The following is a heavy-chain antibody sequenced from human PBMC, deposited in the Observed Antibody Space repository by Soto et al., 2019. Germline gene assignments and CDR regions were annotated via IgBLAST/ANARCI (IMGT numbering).Heavy chain of an antibody. Sequence: GSLRLSCAASGFTFSSYAMSWVRQAPGKGLEWVSAISGSGGSTYYADSVKGRFTISRDNSKNTLYLQMNSLRAEDTAVYYCAKVIAVAGRRYYYYGMDVWGQGTTVTVSS. V-gene: IGHV3-23*01. CDR2: ISGSGGST. CDR1: GFTFSSYA. CDR3: AKVIAVAGRRYYYYGMDV. D-gene: IGHD6-19*01. J-gene: IGHJ6*02.